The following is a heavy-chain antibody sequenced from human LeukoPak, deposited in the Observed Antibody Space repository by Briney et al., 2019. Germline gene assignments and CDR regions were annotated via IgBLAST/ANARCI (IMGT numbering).Heavy chain of an antibody. V-gene: IGHV4-38-2*02. D-gene: IGHD4-23*01. CDR3: ARVSRGNSVGGDY. J-gene: IGHJ4*02. CDR2: IYHSGSS. Sequence: PSETLSLTCTVSGYSITSAYYWGWIRQSPGKGLAWIGSIYHSGSSYYNPSLKSRVTISLDTSKNQFSLKLSSVTAADTAMYYCARVSRGNSVGGDYWGQGTLVTVSS. CDR1: GYSITSAYY.